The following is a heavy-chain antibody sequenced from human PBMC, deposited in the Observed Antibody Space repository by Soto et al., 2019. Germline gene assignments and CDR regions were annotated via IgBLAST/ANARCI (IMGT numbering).Heavy chain of an antibody. D-gene: IGHD2-21*02. J-gene: IGHJ5*02. V-gene: IGHV4-30-4*01. CDR1: GASIRSTDYY. CDR3: VRTAREGAVAPHWFDR. Sequence: KSSETLSLTCTVSGASIRSTDYYWSWIRQAPGKGLEWIGYVYYTGSTYYNPSLMSRLTISVDTSKNQFSLKLTSVTAAEKAVYYCVRTAREGAVAPHWFDRWGQGTQVTVSS. CDR2: VYYTGST.